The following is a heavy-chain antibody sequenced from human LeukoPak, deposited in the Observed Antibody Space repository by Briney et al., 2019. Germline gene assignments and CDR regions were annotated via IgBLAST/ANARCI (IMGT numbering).Heavy chain of an antibody. CDR2: INHSGST. CDR3: ARGRGVRGVMALLYYYYYMDV. D-gene: IGHD3-10*01. V-gene: IGHV4-34*01. CDR1: GGSFSGYY. J-gene: IGHJ6*03. Sequence: KPSETLSLTCAVYGGSFSGYYWSWIRQPPGKGLEWIGEINHSGSTNYNPSLKSRVTISVDTSKNQFSLKLSSVTAADTAVYYCARGRGVRGVMALLYYYYYMDVWGKGTTVTVSS.